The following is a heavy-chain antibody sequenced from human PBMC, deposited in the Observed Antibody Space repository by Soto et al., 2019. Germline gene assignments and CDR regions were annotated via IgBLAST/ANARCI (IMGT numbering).Heavy chain of an antibody. CDR2: IYYSGST. J-gene: IGHJ5*02. D-gene: IGHD6-13*01. CDR1: GGSISSGGYY. CDR3: ARVWGDSSSWYGPVNWFDP. V-gene: IGHV4-31*03. Sequence: QVQLQESGPGLVKPSQTLSLTCTVSGGSISSGGYYWSWIRQHPGKGLEWIGYIYYSGSTYYNPSLKSRVTISVDTSKNQFSLKLSSVTAADTAVYYCARVWGDSSSWYGPVNWFDPWGQGTLVTVSS.